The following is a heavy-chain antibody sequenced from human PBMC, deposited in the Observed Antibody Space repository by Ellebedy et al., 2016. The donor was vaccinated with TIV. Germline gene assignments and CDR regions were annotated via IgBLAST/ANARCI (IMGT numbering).Heavy chain of an antibody. V-gene: IGHV4-39*02. Sequence: MPSETLSLTCTVSGGSISSSNDYWGWIRQPPGKGLEWIGTINYSGSTYYNPSLKSRVTISVDTSKNQFSLKLSSVTAADTAVYYCARDGSVGEGPAFDIWGQGTMVTVSS. D-gene: IGHD1-26*01. CDR1: GGSISSSNDY. CDR3: ARDGSVGEGPAFDI. CDR2: INYSGST. J-gene: IGHJ3*02.